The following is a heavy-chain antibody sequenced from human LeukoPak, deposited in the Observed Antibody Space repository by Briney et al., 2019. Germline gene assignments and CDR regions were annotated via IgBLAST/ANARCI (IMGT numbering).Heavy chain of an antibody. Sequence: SVKVSCKASGGTFSSYAISWVRRAPGQGLEWMGGIIPIFGTANYAQKSQGRVTITADESTSTAYMELSSLRSEDTAVYYCARASSGWYYFDYWGQGTLVTVSS. V-gene: IGHV1-69*13. CDR3: ARASSGWYYFDY. J-gene: IGHJ4*02. CDR1: GGTFSSYA. CDR2: IIPIFGTA. D-gene: IGHD6-19*01.